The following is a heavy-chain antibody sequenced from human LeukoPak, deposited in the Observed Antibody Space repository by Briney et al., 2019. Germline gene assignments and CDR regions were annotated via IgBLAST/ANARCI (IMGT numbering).Heavy chain of an antibody. Sequence: ASVKVSCKASGYTFTSYGISWVRQAPGQGLEWMGWISAYNGNTNYAQKLQGRVTMTTDTSTSTAYMELRSLRSDVTAVYYCARDRLYDILTGYYHEGIDYWGQGTLVTVSS. CDR2: ISAYNGNT. J-gene: IGHJ4*02. CDR1: GYTFTSYG. CDR3: ARDRLYDILTGYYHEGIDY. D-gene: IGHD3-9*01. V-gene: IGHV1-18*01.